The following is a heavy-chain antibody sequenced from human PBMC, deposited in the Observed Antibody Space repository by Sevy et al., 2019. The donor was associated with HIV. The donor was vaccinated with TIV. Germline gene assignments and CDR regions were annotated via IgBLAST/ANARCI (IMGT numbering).Heavy chain of an antibody. CDR1: GYTFSDYW. CDR2: INPVDNDK. D-gene: IGHD3-10*01. CDR3: ARGGSGGNY. J-gene: IGHJ4*02. V-gene: IGHV1-2*02. Sequence: ASVKVSCKASGYTFSDYWIYWIRQAPGQGFEWMGWINPVDNDKRCAQQFQGRVTMTTDTSIHTAYMEGYRLTSDDTAVYYCARGGSGGNYWGQGTLVTVSS.